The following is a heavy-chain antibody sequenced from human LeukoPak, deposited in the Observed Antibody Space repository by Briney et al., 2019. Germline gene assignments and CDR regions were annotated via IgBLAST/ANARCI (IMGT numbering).Heavy chain of an antibody. CDR1: GFSFSSYW. D-gene: IGHD4/OR15-4a*01. CDR2: IKQDGSEK. Sequence: GGSLRLSCAASGFSFSSYWMSWVRQAPGKGLEWVAHIKQDGSEKFYADSVKGRFTISRDNAKSSLYLQMNSLRAEDTAVYYCARIIYSYGGYYFDYWGQGTLVTVSS. CDR3: ARIIYSYGGYYFDY. V-gene: IGHV3-7*03. J-gene: IGHJ4*02.